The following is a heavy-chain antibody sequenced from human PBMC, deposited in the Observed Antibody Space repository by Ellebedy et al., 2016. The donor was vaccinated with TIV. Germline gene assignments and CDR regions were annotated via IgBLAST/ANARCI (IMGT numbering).Heavy chain of an antibody. CDR3: ARVDLDLPAIDS. CDR1: GGSVNRSHW. J-gene: IGHJ4*02. V-gene: IGHV4-4*02. Sequence: MPSETLSLTCAVSGGSVNRSHWWSWVRQPPGKGLEWIGETDNSGATNYNPSLMRRVTVSLDESKSQFSLELTSVTAADTAVYYCARVDLDLPAIDSWGQGTLVIVSS. CDR2: TDNSGAT. D-gene: IGHD2-2*03.